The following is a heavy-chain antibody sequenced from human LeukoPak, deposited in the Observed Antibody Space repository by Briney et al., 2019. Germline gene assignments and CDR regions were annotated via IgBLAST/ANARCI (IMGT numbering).Heavy chain of an antibody. V-gene: IGHV3-30-3*01. CDR1: GFTFSSYA. D-gene: IGHD3-22*01. J-gene: IGHJ3*02. CDR2: ISYDGSNK. Sequence: PGGSLRLSCAASGFTFSSYAMHWVRQAPGKGLEWVAVISYDGSNKYYADSVKGRFTISRDNSKNTLYLQMNSLRAEDTAVYYCAKDLSKKTYYYDSSGLDIWGQGTMVTVSS. CDR3: AKDLSKKTYYYDSSGLDI.